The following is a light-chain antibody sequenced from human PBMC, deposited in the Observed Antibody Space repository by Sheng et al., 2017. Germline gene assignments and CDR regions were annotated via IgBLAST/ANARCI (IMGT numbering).Light chain of an antibody. CDR1: SSDVGDYNY. V-gene: IGLV2-11*01. Sequence: QSALTQPRSVSGSPGQSVTISCTGTSSDVGDYNYVSWYQQHPGKAPKLMIYDVSQRPSGVPDRFSGSKSGNTASLTISGLQAEDEAEYYCCSYSGTSHVLFGGGTKLNV. J-gene: IGLJ2*01. CDR2: DVS. CDR3: CSYSGTSHVL.